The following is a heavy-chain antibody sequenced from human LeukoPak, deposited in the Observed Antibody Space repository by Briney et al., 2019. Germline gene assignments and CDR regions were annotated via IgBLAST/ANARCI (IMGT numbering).Heavy chain of an antibody. V-gene: IGHV4-59*01. J-gene: IGHJ4*02. CDR3: ARANPLYETYYSGY. CDR2: IYYSGST. CDR1: GGSINNYY. Sequence: PSETLSLTCTVSGGSINNYYWTWIRQPPGKGLEWIGYIYYSGSTNYNPSLKSRVTISIDTSKNQFSLKLSSVTAADTAVYYCARANPLYETYYSGYWGQGTLVTVSS. D-gene: IGHD5/OR15-5a*01.